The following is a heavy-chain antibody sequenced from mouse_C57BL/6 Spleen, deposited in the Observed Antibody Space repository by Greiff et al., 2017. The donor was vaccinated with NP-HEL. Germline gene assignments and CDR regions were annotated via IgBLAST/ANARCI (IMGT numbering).Heavy chain of an antibody. V-gene: IGHV5-9*01. CDR2: ISGGGGNT. CDR1: GFTFSSYT. J-gene: IGHJ2*01. D-gene: IGHD1-1*01. Sequence: DVKLVESGGGLVKPGGSLKLSCAASGFTFSSYTMSWVRQTPEKRLEWVATISGGGGNTYYPDSVKGRFTISRDNAKNTLYLQMSSLRSEDTALYYCARHRILYYYGSRGTYFDYWGQGTTLTVSS. CDR3: ARHRILYYYGSRGTYFDY.